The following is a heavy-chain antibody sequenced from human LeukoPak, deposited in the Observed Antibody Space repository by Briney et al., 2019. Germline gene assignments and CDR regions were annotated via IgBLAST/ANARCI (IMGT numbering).Heavy chain of an antibody. V-gene: IGHV3-21*01. CDR2: ISSSSSYI. Sequence: GGSLRLSCAASGFTFSSYSMNWVRQAPGKGLEWVSSISSSSSYIYYADSVKGRFTISRDNAKNSLYLQMNSLRAEDTAVYYCARTGITMVRGAVQGFDPWGQGTLVTVSS. CDR1: GFTFSSYS. CDR3: ARTGITMVRGAVQGFDP. J-gene: IGHJ5*02. D-gene: IGHD3-10*01.